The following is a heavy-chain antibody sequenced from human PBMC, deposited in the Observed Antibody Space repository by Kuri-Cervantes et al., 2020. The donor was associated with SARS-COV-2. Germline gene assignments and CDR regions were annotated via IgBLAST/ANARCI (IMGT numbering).Heavy chain of an antibody. V-gene: IGHV1-69*05. CDR1: GYTFTSYG. J-gene: IGHJ4*02. CDR3: ARATGPPGYFDY. CDR2: IIPIFGTA. Sequence: SVKVSCKASGYTFTSYGISWVRQAPGQGLEWMGGIIPIFGTANYAQKFQGRATITTDESTSTAYMELSSLRSEDTAVYYCARATGPPGYFDYWGQGTLVTVSS.